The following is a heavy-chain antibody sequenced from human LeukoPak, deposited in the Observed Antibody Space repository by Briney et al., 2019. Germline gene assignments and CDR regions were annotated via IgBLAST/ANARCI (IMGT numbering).Heavy chain of an antibody. V-gene: IGHV4-34*01. J-gene: IGHJ5*02. CDR2: INHSGST. CDR1: GGSFSGYY. CDR3: ARFRGNDYWGGYYTNWFDP. Sequence: SETLSLTCVVYGGSFSGYYWSWIRQPPGKGLEWNGEINHSGSTNYNPSVKSRVTMSVDTSKNQFSLRLSSVTAADTAVYYCARFRGNDYWGGYYTNWFDPWGQGTPVTVSS. D-gene: IGHD3-3*01.